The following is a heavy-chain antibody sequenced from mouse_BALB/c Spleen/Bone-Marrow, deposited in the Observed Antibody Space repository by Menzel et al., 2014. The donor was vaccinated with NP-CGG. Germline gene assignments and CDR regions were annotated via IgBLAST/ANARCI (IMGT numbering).Heavy chain of an antibody. CDR1: GVTFTDYY. CDR2: IRNKANGHTT. D-gene: IGHD2-3*01. Sequence: EVQGVESGGGLVQPGGSLRLSCATSGVTFTDYYMSWVRQPPGKALEWLGFIRNKANGHTTEYSASAKGRFTISRDNSQSILYLQMNTLRAEDSATHYCARDINDGYYWYFDVWGAGTTVTVSS. V-gene: IGHV7-3*02. J-gene: IGHJ1*01. CDR3: ARDINDGYYWYFDV.